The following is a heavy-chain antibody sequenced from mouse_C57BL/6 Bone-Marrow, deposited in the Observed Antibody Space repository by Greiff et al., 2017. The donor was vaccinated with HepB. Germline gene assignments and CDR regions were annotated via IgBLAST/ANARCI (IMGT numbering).Heavy chain of an antibody. CDR1: GFTFSSYA. J-gene: IGHJ4*01. D-gene: IGHD2-4*01. V-gene: IGHV5-4*03. Sequence: EVKLVESGGGLVKPGGSLKLSCAASGFTFSSYAMSWVRQTPEKRLEWVATISDGGSYTYYPDNVKGRFTISRDNAKNNLYLQMSHLKSEDTAMYYCARSFYYDYEDAMDYWGQGTSVTVSS. CDR3: ARSFYYDYEDAMDY. CDR2: ISDGGSYT.